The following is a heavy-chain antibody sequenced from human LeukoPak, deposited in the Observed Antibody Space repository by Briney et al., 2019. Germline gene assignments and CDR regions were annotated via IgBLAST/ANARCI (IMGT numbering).Heavy chain of an antibody. J-gene: IGHJ4*02. D-gene: IGHD3-16*02. V-gene: IGHV1-2*02. CDR3: ATACSYTGCHSTVDH. CDR2: INPNNGDT. CDR1: GYTFTDYY. Sequence: GASVKVSCKTSGYTFTDYYMHWVRQAPGQGLEWMGWINPNNGDTTSAQKFQGRVTMTRDTSVSTFYMELSRLKSDDTAVYYCATACSYTGCHSTVDHWGQGTLVTVSS.